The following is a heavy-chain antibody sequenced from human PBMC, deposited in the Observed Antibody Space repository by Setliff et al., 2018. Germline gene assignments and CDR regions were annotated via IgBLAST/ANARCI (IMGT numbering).Heavy chain of an antibody. J-gene: IGHJ6*03. Sequence: SGKVSCKASGGTFSSYGISWVRQAPGQGLEWMGGTIPIFGTTDYAHKFQGRVTIITDESTSTAFMQLSSLRSEDTGVYYCVREGVASRSSTDYRYYMDVWGKGTTGTVSS. CDR1: GGTFSSYG. CDR3: VREGVASRSSTDYRYYMDV. D-gene: IGHD6-19*01. CDR2: TIPIFGTT. V-gene: IGHV1-69*05.